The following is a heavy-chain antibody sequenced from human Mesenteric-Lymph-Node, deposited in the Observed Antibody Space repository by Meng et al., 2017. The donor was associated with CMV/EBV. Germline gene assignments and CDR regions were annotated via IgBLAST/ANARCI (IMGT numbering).Heavy chain of an antibody. J-gene: IGHJ4*02. V-gene: IGHV3-7*01. D-gene: IGHD3-3*01. CDR1: GFTFSSYW. CDR3: ARDADHYDFWSGADY. Sequence: GGSLRLSCAASGFTFSSYWMSWVRQAPGKGLEWVANIKQDGSEKYYVDSVKGRFTISRDNAKNSLYLQMNSLSPEDTAVYYCARDADHYDFWSGADYWGQGTLVTVSS. CDR2: IKQDGSEK.